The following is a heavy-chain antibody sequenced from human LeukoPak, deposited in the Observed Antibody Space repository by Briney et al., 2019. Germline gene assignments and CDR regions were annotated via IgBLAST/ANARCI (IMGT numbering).Heavy chain of an antibody. CDR3: AKWASGDYGSGSFDY. CDR2: ISGSGGST. Sequence: GALRLSCAASGFTFSSYAMSWVRQAPGKGLEWVSAISGSGGSTYYADSVKGRFTISRDNSKNTLYLQMNSLRAEDTAVYYCAKWASGDYGSGSFDYWGQGTLVTVSS. CDR1: GFTFSSYA. V-gene: IGHV3-23*01. J-gene: IGHJ4*02. D-gene: IGHD3-10*01.